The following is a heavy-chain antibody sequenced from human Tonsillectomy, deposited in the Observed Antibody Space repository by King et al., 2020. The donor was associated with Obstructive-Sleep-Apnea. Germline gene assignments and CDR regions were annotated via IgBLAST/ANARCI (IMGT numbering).Heavy chain of an antibody. V-gene: IGHV3-11*06. CDR3: ARDLSPGISGKNFDY. Sequence: VQLVESGGALVKPGGSLRLSCAASGFTFSDFYITWIRQAPGRGLECLSYISSTGSYTHYADSVSGRFPISRDTAKNSLYLQMNTLRAEDTAVYYCARDLSPGISGKNFDYWGQGTLVTVSS. D-gene: IGHD1-20*01. CDR2: ISSTGSYT. J-gene: IGHJ4*02. CDR1: GFTFSDFY.